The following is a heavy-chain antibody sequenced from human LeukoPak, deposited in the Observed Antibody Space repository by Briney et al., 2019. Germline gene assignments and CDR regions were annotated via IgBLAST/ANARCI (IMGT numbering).Heavy chain of an antibody. CDR2: IIPIFGTA. J-gene: IGHJ6*02. D-gene: IGHD2-2*01. Sequence: ASVKVSCKASGYTFTSYYMHWVRQAPGQGLEWMGGIIPIFGTANYAQKFQGRVTITADESTSTAYMELSSLRSEDTAVYYCARGIVVVPAAPPYGVDVWGQGTTVTVSS. V-gene: IGHV1-69*13. CDR3: ARGIVVVPAAPPYGVDV. CDR1: GYTFTSYY.